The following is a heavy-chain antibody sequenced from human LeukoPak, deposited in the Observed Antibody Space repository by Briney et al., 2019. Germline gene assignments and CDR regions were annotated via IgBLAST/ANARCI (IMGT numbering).Heavy chain of an antibody. Sequence: SETLSLTCTVSGGPVSSRVIYYWTWIRQPPGKGLEWVGHVLDSGSTHYNPSLMGRVTISLDTPTNHLSLEVTSVTAADTAIYYCARGSRGLRLPLMYSGYKEPKDRLPDLWGQGTLVTVSS. CDR3: ARGSRGLRLPLMYSGYKEPKDRLPDL. D-gene: IGHD5-12*01. CDR2: VLDSGST. CDR1: GGPVSSRVIYY. J-gene: IGHJ5*02. V-gene: IGHV4-61*03.